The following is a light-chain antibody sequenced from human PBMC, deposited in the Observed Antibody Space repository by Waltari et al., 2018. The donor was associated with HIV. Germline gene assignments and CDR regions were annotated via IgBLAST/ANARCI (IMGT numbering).Light chain of an antibody. CDR3: CSYAGSSTFVV. CDR2: EGS. CDR1: SSDVGSYNL. Sequence: QSALTQPASVSGSPGQSITISCTGTSSDVGSYNLVSWYQPHPGKAPKLMIYEGSKRPSGVSNRFPGSKSGNTASLTISGLQAEDEADYYCCSYAGSSTFVVFGGGTKLTVL. V-gene: IGLV2-23*03. J-gene: IGLJ2*01.